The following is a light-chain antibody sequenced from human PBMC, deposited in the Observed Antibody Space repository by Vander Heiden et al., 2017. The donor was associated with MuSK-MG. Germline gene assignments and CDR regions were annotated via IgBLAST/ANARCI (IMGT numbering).Light chain of an antibody. V-gene: IGKV3-20*01. Sequence: EDVLTQSPGTLSLSPGERATLSCRASQSVRSSYLAWYQQKPGQAPRLLIYAGSRRATGMPERFSGSGSGTDFTLIISRLEPEDFAVYYCQRDGNSPWTFGQGTKVEIK. CDR1: QSVRSSY. CDR2: AGS. J-gene: IGKJ1*01. CDR3: QRDGNSPWT.